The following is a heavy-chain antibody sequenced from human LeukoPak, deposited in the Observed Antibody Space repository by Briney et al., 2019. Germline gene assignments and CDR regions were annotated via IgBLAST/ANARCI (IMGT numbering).Heavy chain of an antibody. V-gene: IGHV1-18*01. CDR2: ISAYNGNT. Sequence: ASVKVSCKASGYTFTSYGISWVRQAPGQGLEWMGWISAYNGNTNYAQKLQGRVTMTTDTSTSTAYMELRGLRSDDTAVYYCARGYYDFWSGYYETPWFDPWGQGTLVTVSS. CDR3: ARGYYDFWSGYYETPWFDP. J-gene: IGHJ5*02. D-gene: IGHD3-3*01. CDR1: GYTFTSYG.